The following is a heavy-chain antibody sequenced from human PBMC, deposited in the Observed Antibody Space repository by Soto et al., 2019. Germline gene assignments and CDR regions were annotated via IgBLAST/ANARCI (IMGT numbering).Heavy chain of an antibody. CDR3: ARDLVAATGFFEY. Sequence: GGSLRLSCAASGFTFSTYSMNWVRQAPGKGLEWISSISSVSSDIFYADSVKGRFTISRDNAKNSLYLQMNSLRAEDTAVYYCARDLVAATGFFEYWGQGLLVTVYS. CDR1: GFTFSTYS. D-gene: IGHD6-19*01. J-gene: IGHJ4*02. CDR2: ISSVSSDI. V-gene: IGHV3-21*01.